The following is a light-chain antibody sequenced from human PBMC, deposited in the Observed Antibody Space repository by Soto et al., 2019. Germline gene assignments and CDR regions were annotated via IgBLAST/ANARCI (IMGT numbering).Light chain of an antibody. V-gene: IGLV1-40*01. CDR1: SSNIGAGYD. CDR3: QSYDNSLSGVM. CDR2: LNS. Sequence: QSVLTQTPSVSGAPGQRVTISCTGSSSNIGAGYDVHWYQQLPGTAPKLLIYLNSNRPSGVPDRFSGSKSGTSASLAITRLQAEHEPDYHCQSYDNSLSGVMFGGGTKLTVL. J-gene: IGLJ3*02.